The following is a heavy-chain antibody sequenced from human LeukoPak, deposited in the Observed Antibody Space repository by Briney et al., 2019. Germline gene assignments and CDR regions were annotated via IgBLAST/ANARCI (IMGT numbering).Heavy chain of an antibody. CDR2: ISSSSYI. CDR1: GFTFSSYS. V-gene: IGHV3-21*01. D-gene: IGHD1-1*01. J-gene: IGHJ4*02. CDR3: AREVTTTQNFDY. Sequence: GGSLRLSCAASGFTFSSYSMNWVRQAPGKGLEWVSSISSSSYIYYADSVKGRFTISRDNAKNSPYLQMNSLRAEDTAVYYCAREVTTTQNFDYWGQGTLVTVSS.